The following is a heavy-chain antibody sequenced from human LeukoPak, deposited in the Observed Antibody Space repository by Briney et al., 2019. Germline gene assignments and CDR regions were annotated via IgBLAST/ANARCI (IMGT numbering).Heavy chain of an antibody. Sequence: GGSLRLSCSASGFTISSYAMHWVRQAPGKGLEYVSAISSNGGSTYYADSVKGRFTISRDNSKNTLYLQMSSLRAEDTAVYYCVKGPSSGWYYYFDYWGQGTLVTVSS. CDR2: ISSNGGST. J-gene: IGHJ4*02. D-gene: IGHD6-19*01. CDR3: VKGPSSGWYYYFDY. CDR1: GFTISSYA. V-gene: IGHV3-64D*06.